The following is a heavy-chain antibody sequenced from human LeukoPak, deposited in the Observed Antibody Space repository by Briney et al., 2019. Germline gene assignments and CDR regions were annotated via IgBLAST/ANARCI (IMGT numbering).Heavy chain of an antibody. V-gene: IGHV3-11*01. CDR2: ISSSGSTI. CDR3: ARGGWPHGSSTSCYKYGMDV. Sequence: GGSLRLSCAASGFTFSDYYMSWIRQAPGKGLEWVSYISSSGSTIYYADSVKGRFTISRDNAKNSLYLQMNSLRAEDTAVYYCARGGWPHGSSTSCYKYGMDVWGQGTTVTVSS. J-gene: IGHJ6*02. CDR1: GFTFSDYY. D-gene: IGHD2-2*02.